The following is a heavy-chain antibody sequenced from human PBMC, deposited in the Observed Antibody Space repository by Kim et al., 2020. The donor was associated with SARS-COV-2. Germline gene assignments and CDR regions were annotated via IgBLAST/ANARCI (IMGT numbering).Heavy chain of an antibody. CDR3: ARDTWSRLRGLTYSYYGMDV. V-gene: IGHV3-30-3*01. D-gene: IGHD3-10*01. J-gene: IGHJ6*02. CDR2: ISYDGSNK. Sequence: GGSLRLSCAASGFTFSSCAINWVRQAPGKGLEWVAVISYDGSNKNYADSVKGRFTISRDNSKNTLYLQMNSLRAEDTALYYCARDTWSRLRGLTYSYYGMDVWGQGTTVTVSS. CDR1: GFTFSSCA.